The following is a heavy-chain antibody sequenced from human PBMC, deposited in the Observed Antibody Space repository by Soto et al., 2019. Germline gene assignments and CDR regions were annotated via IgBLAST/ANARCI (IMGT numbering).Heavy chain of an antibody. CDR3: ARGPRGTMVRGGITHYYGMDV. CDR2: INHSGST. Sequence: PSETLSLTCAVYGGSFSGYYWSWIRQPPEKGLEWIGEINHSGSTNYNPSLKSRVTISVDTSKNHFSLKLSSVTAADTAVYYCARGPRGTMVRGGITHYYGMDVWGQGTTVTVSS. J-gene: IGHJ6*02. CDR1: GGSFSGYY. V-gene: IGHV4-34*01. D-gene: IGHD3-10*01.